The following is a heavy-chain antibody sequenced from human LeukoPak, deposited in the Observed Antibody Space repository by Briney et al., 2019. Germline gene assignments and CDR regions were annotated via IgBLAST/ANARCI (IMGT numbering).Heavy chain of an antibody. CDR2: NYYSGST. CDR3: AGGSIVLPRWFDP. V-gene: IGHV4-31*03. Sequence: SETLSLTCTFSGGSISSGGYYWIWTRQPPGKGLEGIGYNYYSGSTYYNPSLKSRVTISVDTSKTQFSLKLSSVTAANTAGYYCAGGSIVLPRWFDPWGQGTLVIVSS. J-gene: IGHJ5*02. D-gene: IGHD2-8*01. CDR1: GGSISSGGYY.